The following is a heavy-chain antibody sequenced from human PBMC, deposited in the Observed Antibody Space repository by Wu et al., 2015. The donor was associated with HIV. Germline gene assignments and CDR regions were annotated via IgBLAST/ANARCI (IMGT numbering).Heavy chain of an antibody. CDR2: VNPSSGNT. D-gene: IGHD6-25*01. CDR3: NRGMQRWVNDAFDI. J-gene: IGHJ3*02. CDR1: GYMFTDYY. Sequence: QMQLVQSGAEVKKPGATLKVSCKTSGYMFTDYYIHWVRQAPGQGLEWMGIVNPSSGNTSYAHKFQGRVTMTRDTSTTTVYMELGTLTSEDTAVYYCNRGMQRWVNDAFDIWGQGTMVTVSS. V-gene: IGHV1-46*03.